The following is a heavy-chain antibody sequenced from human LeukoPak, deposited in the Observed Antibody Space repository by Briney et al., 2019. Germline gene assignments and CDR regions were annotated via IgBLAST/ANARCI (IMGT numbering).Heavy chain of an antibody. V-gene: IGHV4-4*07. CDR3: VSPKTNGWFDS. Sequence: TSETLSLTCTVSGGSISSYYWSWIRQPAGKGLEWIGRIYTSGSTNYNPSLKSRVTMSVDTSKNQFSLKLSSVTAADTAVYYCVSPKTNGWFDSWGQGSLVTVSS. CDR1: GGSISSYY. J-gene: IGHJ5*01. CDR2: IYTSGST. D-gene: IGHD2-8*01.